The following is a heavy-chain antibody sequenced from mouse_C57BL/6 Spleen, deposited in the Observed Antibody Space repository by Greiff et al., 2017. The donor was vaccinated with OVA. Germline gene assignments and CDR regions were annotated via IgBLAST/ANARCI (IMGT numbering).Heavy chain of an antibody. CDR3: ARRGGSCPFAY. D-gene: IGHD6-1*01. J-gene: IGHJ3*01. CDR1: GYTFTDYY. Sequence: EVQLQQSGPELVKPGASVKISCKASGYTFTDYYMNWVKQSHGKSLEWIGDINPNNGGTSYNQKFKGKATLTVDKSSSTAYMELRSLTSEDSAVYYCARRGGSCPFAYWGQGTLVTVSA. V-gene: IGHV1-26*01. CDR2: INPNNGGT.